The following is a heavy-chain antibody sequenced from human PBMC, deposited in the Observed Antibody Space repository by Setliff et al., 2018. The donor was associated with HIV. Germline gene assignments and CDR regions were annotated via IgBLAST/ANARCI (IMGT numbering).Heavy chain of an antibody. CDR3: ARDRDCSGGSCYSGWFDP. CDR1: GFTFSSYG. V-gene: IGHV3-23*01. CDR2: ISASGDNR. J-gene: IGHJ5*02. Sequence: PGGSLRLSCVASGFTFSSYGMSWVRQAPGRGLEWVSAISASGDNRNYADSVKGRFTISRDNSKNTLYLQMNRLKTEDTAVYYCARDRDCSGGSCYSGWFDPWGQGTLVTVSS. D-gene: IGHD2-15*01.